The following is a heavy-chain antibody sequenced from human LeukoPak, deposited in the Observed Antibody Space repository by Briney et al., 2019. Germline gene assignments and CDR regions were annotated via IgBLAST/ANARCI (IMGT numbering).Heavy chain of an antibody. Sequence: SETLSLTCTVSGGSIHSYWSWIRQPAGKGLEWIGRIYTSGSTNYNPSLKSRVTMSVDTSKNQFSLKLSSVTAADTAVYYCARDRYYYDSSGYVFDYWGQGTLVTVSS. CDR2: IYTSGST. J-gene: IGHJ4*02. CDR3: ARDRYYYDSSGYVFDY. V-gene: IGHV4-4*07. D-gene: IGHD3-22*01. CDR1: GGSIHSY.